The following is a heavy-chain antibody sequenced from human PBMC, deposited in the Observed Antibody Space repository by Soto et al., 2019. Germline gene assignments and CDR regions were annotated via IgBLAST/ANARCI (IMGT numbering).Heavy chain of an antibody. D-gene: IGHD2-15*01. Sequence: EVQLLESGGGLVQPGGSLRLSCAASGFTFNNYAMNWVRQAPGKGLEWVSGISGSGGNTFYAGSVKGRFTISRDNSKNTLRLQMNSLKVEDTAVYYCAKRIPLEGRGYYYYGMDAWGQGTTVTVSS. CDR3: AKRIPLEGRGYYYYGMDA. J-gene: IGHJ6*02. CDR1: GFTFNNYA. CDR2: ISGSGGNT. V-gene: IGHV3-23*01.